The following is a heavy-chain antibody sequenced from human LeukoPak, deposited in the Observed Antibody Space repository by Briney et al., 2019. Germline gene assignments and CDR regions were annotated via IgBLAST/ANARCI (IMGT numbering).Heavy chain of an antibody. J-gene: IGHJ1*01. V-gene: IGHV1-24*01. CDR3: ATVRSGSYYGEYFQH. CDR2: FDPEDGET. Sequence: ASVKVSCKVSGYTLTELSMHWVRQAPGKGLEWMEGFDPEDGETIYAQKFQGRVTMTEDTSTDTAYMELSSLRSEDTAVYYCATVRSGSYYGEYFQHWGQGTLVTVSS. D-gene: IGHD1-26*01. CDR1: GYTLTELS.